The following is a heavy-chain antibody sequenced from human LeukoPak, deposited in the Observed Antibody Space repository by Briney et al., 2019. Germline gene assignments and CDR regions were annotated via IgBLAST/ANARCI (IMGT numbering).Heavy chain of an antibody. D-gene: IGHD6-19*01. Sequence: PSETLSLTCTVSGGSISSYYWSWIRQPPGKGLEWIGYIYYSGSTNYNPSLKSRVTISVDTSKNQFSLKLSSVTAADTPVYYCARHRRLLYSSGWYWDYWGQGTLVTVSS. CDR1: GGSISSYY. V-gene: IGHV4-59*08. J-gene: IGHJ4*02. CDR2: IYYSGST. CDR3: ARHRRLLYSSGWYWDY.